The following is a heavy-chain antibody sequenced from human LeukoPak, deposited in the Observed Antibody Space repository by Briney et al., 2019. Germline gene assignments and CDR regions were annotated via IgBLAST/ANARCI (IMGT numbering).Heavy chain of an antibody. CDR2: IYYSGTT. Sequence: PSETLSLTCTVSGGSVSSGAYYWSWIRQPPGRGLEWIAYIYYSGTTNYNPSLMSRVTISVDTSKNQFSLKLSSVTAADTAVYYCARHGNTMIRGVRGYPMDVWGQGTTVTVSS. CDR1: GGSVSSGAYY. CDR3: ARHGNTMIRGVRGYPMDV. J-gene: IGHJ6*02. D-gene: IGHD3-10*01. V-gene: IGHV4-61*08.